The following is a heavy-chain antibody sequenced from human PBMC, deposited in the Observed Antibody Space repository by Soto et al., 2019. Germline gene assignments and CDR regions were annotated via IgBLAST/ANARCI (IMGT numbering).Heavy chain of an antibody. D-gene: IGHD3-16*01. CDR2: IYWDDGK. V-gene: IGHV2-5*02. Sequence: QITLKESGPTLVKPTQTLTLTCTFSGFSLSTSGVGVGWIRQPPGKALEWLALIYWDDGKTYSPSLKSRLTITKDSSKNPVVRTMTNMISVDTATHYWAPRRRGNYFAAWSKGTLVTVSS. CDR1: GFSLSTSGVG. CDR3: APRRRGNYFAA. J-gene: IGHJ4*02.